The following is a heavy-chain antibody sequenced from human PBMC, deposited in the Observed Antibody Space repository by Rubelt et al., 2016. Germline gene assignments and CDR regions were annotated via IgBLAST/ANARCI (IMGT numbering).Heavy chain of an antibody. Sequence: SWIRQPAGKGLEWIGRIYTSGSTNYNPSLKSRVTMSVDTSKNQFSLKLSSVTAADTAVYYCAGPPTGTVAGTAPHPLYYYGMDVWGQGTTVTVSS. J-gene: IGHJ6*02. CDR2: IYTSGST. V-gene: IGHV4-4*07. D-gene: IGHD6-19*01. CDR3: AGPPTGTVAGTAPHPLYYYGMDV.